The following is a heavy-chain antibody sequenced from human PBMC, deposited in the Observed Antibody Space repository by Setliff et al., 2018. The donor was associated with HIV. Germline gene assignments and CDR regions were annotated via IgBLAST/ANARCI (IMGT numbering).Heavy chain of an antibody. CDR2: FYSSGDT. V-gene: IGHV4-39*01. J-gene: IGHJ4*02. CDR3: GRLGSHCKNAFCPPY. CDR1: GASLTDTNTFYY. D-gene: IGHD2-15*01. Sequence: PSETLSLTCTVSGASLTDTNTFYYWPWIRQSPGKGLEWVGSFYSSGDTYYNPSLRSRVTISVDTSKTQMYLRLSSVTAADTALYFCGRLGSHCKNAFCPPYWGQGTLVT.